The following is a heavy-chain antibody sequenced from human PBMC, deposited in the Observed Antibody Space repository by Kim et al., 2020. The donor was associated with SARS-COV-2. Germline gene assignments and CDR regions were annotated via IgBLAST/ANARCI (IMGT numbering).Heavy chain of an antibody. V-gene: IGHV3-23*01. CDR2: ISGSGGST. CDR3: AKDTAQYYDFWSGFPRGGGMDV. D-gene: IGHD3-3*01. CDR1: GFTFSSYA. J-gene: IGHJ6*02. Sequence: GGSLRLSCAASGFTFSSYAMSWVRQAPGKGLEWVSAISGSGGSTYYADSVKGRFTISRDNSKNTLYLQMNSLRAEDTAVYYCAKDTAQYYDFWSGFPRGGGMDVWGQGTTVTVSS.